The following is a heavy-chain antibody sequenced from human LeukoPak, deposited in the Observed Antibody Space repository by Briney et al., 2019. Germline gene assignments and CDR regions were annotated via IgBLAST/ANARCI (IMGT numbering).Heavy chain of an antibody. CDR1: GFTFDDYA. Sequence: GGSLRLSCAASGFTFDDYAMHWVRQAPGKGLEWDSGISWNSGSIGYADSVKGRFTISRDNAKNSLYLQMNSLRAEDTALYYCAKENTLYGMDVWGQGTTVTVSS. V-gene: IGHV3-9*01. J-gene: IGHJ6*02. CDR2: ISWNSGSI. CDR3: AKENTLYGMDV.